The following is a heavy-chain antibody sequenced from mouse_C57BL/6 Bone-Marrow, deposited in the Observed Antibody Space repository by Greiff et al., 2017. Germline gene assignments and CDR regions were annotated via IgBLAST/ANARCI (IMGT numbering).Heavy chain of an antibody. CDR2: IWSGGST. J-gene: IGHJ4*01. V-gene: IGHV2-2*01. D-gene: IGHD4-1*01. CDR3: ARNWDRYAMDY. Sequence: VKLVESGPGLVQPSQSLSITCTVTGFSLTSYGVHWVRQFPGKGLEWLGVIWSGGSTDYNAAFISRLSISKDNSKSQVFFKMNSLQADDTAIYYCARNWDRYAMDYWGQGTSVTVSS. CDR1: GFSLTSYG.